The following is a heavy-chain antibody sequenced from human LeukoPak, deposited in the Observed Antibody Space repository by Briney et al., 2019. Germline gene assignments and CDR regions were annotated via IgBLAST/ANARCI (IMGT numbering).Heavy chain of an antibody. J-gene: IGHJ5*02. CDR2: INPNSGGT. D-gene: IGHD2-2*03. Sequence: GASVKVSCKASGYTFTGYYMHWVRQAPGQGLEWMGWINPNSGGTNYAQKSQGRVTMTRDTSISTAYMELSRLRSDDTAVYYCARNPLGYCSSTSCYEGDWFDPWGQGTLVTVSS. CDR1: GYTFTGYY. CDR3: ARNPLGYCSSTSCYEGDWFDP. V-gene: IGHV1-2*02.